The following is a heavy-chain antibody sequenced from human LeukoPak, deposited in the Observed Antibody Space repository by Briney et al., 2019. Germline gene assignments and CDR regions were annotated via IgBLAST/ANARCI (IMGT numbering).Heavy chain of an antibody. V-gene: IGHV3-53*01. CDR3: ARVVSDTNGWYHFDY. D-gene: IGHD6-19*01. Sequence: GGSLRLSCAASGFIVSSNYMGWVRQAPGKGLEWVSSTNSGGSANYADSVKGRFTISRDNSKNTLYLQMNSLRAEDTAVYLCARVVSDTNGWYHFDYWGQGTLVTVSS. CDR1: GFIVSSNY. J-gene: IGHJ4*02. CDR2: TNSGGSA.